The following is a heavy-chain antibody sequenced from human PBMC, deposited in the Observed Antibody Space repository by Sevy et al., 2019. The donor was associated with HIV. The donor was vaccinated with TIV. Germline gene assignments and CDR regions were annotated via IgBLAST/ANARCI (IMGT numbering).Heavy chain of an antibody. Sequence: GGSLRLSCAASGFTFSTYDMHWVRQVAGEGLEWVSGIGTLLDTYYAASVKGRFIISRDNAKNSLFLQMNSLRAGDTATYYCARACTAAGYKSGPIDAFDVWGQGTVVTVSS. D-gene: IGHD6-13*01. CDR2: IGTLLDT. V-gene: IGHV3-13*01. CDR3: ARACTAAGYKSGPIDAFDV. J-gene: IGHJ3*01. CDR1: GFTFSTYD.